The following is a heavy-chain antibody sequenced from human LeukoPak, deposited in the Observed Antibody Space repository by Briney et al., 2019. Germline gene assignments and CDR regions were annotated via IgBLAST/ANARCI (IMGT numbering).Heavy chain of an antibody. CDR1: GYTFTSYG. CDR3: ARGSGPLWFGELYAFDI. V-gene: IGHV1-18*01. J-gene: IGHJ3*02. Sequence: ASVKVSCKASGYTFTSYGISWVRQAPGQGLEWMGWISAYNGNTNYAQRLQGRVTMTTDTSTRTAYMELRSLRSDDTAVYYCARGSGPLWFGELYAFDIWGQGTMVTVSP. D-gene: IGHD3-10*01. CDR2: ISAYNGNT.